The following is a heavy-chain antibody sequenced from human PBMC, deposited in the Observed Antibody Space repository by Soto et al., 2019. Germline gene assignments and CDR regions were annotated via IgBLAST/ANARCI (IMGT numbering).Heavy chain of an antibody. V-gene: IGHV4-34*01. Sequence: SETLSLTCAVYGGSFSGYYWSWIRQPPGKGLEWIGEINHSGSTNYNPSLKSRVTISVDTSKNQLSLKLSSVTAADTAVYYCARAIVGRITIFGVARGRWFDPWGQGTLVTVS. CDR1: GGSFSGYY. CDR2: INHSGST. J-gene: IGHJ5*02. CDR3: ARAIVGRITIFGVARGRWFDP. D-gene: IGHD3-3*01.